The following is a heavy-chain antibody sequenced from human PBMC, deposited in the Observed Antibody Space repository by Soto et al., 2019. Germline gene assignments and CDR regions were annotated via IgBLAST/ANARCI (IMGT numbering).Heavy chain of an antibody. J-gene: IGHJ6*03. D-gene: IGHD3-10*01. CDR3: AKGAVLLRVAGYMDV. CDR1: GFTFSSYG. Sequence: QVQLVESGGGVVQPGRSLRLSCAASGFTFSSYGMHWVRQAPGKGLEWVAVISYDGSNKYYADSVKGRFTISRDNSKNTLYLQMNSLRAEDTAVYYCAKGAVLLRVAGYMDVWGKGTTVTVSS. CDR2: ISYDGSNK. V-gene: IGHV3-30*18.